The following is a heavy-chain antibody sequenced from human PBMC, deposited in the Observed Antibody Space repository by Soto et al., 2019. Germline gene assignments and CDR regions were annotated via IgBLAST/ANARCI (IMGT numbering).Heavy chain of an antibody. Sequence: ASVKVSCKASGYTFSDYYIHWVRQAPGQGLEWMGWINPNSGGIFYAQKFRGWVTMTRDTSLSTVYLELSGLKYDDMAVYYCARVGSDDSMYDYWGQGTLVTVSS. D-gene: IGHD1-1*01. CDR3: ARVGSDDSMYDY. V-gene: IGHV1-2*04. J-gene: IGHJ4*02. CDR1: GYTFSDYY. CDR2: INPNSGGI.